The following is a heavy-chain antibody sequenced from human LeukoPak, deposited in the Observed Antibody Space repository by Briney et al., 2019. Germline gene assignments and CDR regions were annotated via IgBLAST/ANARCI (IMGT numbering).Heavy chain of an antibody. CDR3: ATDRGWRTSGYYLYYFEY. CDR2: IKHDGSEK. Sequence: GGSLRLSCAASGFIFTNYFMSWVRQAPGKGLEWVASIKHDGSEKYYVDSVRGRFTISSDNTMNSLYLQMSSLRAEDTAVYYCATDRGWRTSGYYLYYFEYWGQGTLVTYSS. V-gene: IGHV3-7*01. CDR1: GFIFTNYF. J-gene: IGHJ4*02. D-gene: IGHD3-3*01.